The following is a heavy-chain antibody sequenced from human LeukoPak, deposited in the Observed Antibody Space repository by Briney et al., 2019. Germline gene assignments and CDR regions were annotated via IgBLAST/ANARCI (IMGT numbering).Heavy chain of an antibody. V-gene: IGHV4-30-2*01. CDR3: ARARRTDSGYAKFDAFDI. CDR2: IYHSGST. CDR1: GGSISSGGYS. D-gene: IGHD5-12*01. Sequence: SETLSLTCAVSGGSISSGGYSWSWIRQPPGKGLEWIGYIYHSGSTYYNPSLKSRVTISVDRSKNQFSLKLSSVTAADTAVYYCARARRTDSGYAKFDAFDIWGQGTMVTVSS. J-gene: IGHJ3*02.